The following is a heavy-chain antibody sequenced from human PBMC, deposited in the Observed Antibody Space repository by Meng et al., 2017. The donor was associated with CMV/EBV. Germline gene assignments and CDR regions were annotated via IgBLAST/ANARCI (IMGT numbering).Heavy chain of an antibody. CDR3: AKDMGGHSGYDFDY. CDR1: GFTFDDYA. Sequence: SLKISCAASGFTFDDYAMHWVRQAPGKGLEWVSGISWNSGSIGYADSVKGRFTISRDNAKNSLYLQMNSLRAEDTALYYCAKDMGGHSGYDFDYWGQGTLVTVSS. V-gene: IGHV3-9*01. CDR2: ISWNSGSI. D-gene: IGHD5-12*01. J-gene: IGHJ4*02.